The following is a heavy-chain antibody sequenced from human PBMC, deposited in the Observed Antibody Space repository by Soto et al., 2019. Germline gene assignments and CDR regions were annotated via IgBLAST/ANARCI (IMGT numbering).Heavy chain of an antibody. J-gene: IGHJ6*02. CDR2: ISYDGSNK. V-gene: IGHV3-30-3*01. Sequence: GGSLRLSCAASGFTSSSYAMHWVRQAPGKGLEWVAVISYDGSNKYYADSVKGRFTISRDNSKNTLYLQMNSLRAEDTAVYYCARDRQYSYGRYYYGMDVWGQGTTVTVSS. D-gene: IGHD5-18*01. CDR3: ARDRQYSYGRYYYGMDV. CDR1: GFTSSSYA.